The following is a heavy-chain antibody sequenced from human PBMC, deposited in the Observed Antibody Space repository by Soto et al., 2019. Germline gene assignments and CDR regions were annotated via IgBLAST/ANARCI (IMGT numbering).Heavy chain of an antibody. CDR1: GGSISSSSYY. CDR2: IYYSGST. D-gene: IGHD2-8*01. J-gene: IGHJ4*02. Sequence: QLQLQESGPGLVKPSETLSLTCTVSGGSISSSSYYWGWIRQPPGKGLEWIGSIYYSGSTYYNPSLKSRVTISVDTSKNQFSLKLSSVTAADTAVYYCARHFHCTTGVCLDYWGQGTLVTVSS. CDR3: ARHFHCTTGVCLDY. V-gene: IGHV4-39*01.